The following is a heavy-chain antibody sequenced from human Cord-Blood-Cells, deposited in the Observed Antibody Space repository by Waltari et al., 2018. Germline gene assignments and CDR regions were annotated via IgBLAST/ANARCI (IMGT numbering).Heavy chain of an antibody. J-gene: IGHJ4*02. Sequence: EVQLVESGGGLVQPGRSLRLSCAASGFTFDDYAMHWVRQAPGKGLEWVSGISWNSGSIGYADSVKGRFTISRDNAKNSLYLQMNSLRAEDTALYYCAKDLVRIAARPSVAFFDYWGQGTLVTVSS. V-gene: IGHV3-9*01. D-gene: IGHD6-6*01. CDR3: AKDLVRIAARPSVAFFDY. CDR1: GFTFDDYA. CDR2: ISWNSGSI.